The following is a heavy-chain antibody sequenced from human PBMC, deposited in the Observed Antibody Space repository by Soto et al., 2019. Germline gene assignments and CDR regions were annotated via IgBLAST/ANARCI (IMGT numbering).Heavy chain of an antibody. CDR3: AKDILKTGLDGFEI. CDR1: GFTFSNYA. CDR2: ISGSGGST. V-gene: IGHV3-23*01. D-gene: IGHD1-1*01. J-gene: IGHJ3*02. Sequence: EVQLLESGGGTVPPGGSLRLSCAASGFTFSNYAMSWVRQAPGRGLEWVLAISGSGGSTYHADSVKGRFAISRDNAKNTLFLQMNSLRADDTAIYYCAKDILKTGLDGFEIWGQGTMVTVSS.